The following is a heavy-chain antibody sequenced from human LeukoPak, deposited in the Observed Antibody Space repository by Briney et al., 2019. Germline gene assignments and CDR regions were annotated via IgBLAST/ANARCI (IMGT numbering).Heavy chain of an antibody. V-gene: IGHV1-2*02. Sequence: IGWINPNSGGTYYLQKFQGRATLTRDTSISTAYMELTRLTSDDTAVYFCARKSTGSDFDYWGQGALVTVSS. CDR3: ARKSTGSDFDY. J-gene: IGHJ4*02. CDR2: INPNSGGT. D-gene: IGHD5-12*01.